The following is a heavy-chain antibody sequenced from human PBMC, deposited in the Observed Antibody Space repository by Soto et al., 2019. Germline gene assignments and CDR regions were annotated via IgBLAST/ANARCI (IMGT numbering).Heavy chain of an antibody. D-gene: IGHD3-10*01. CDR2: TSYDGSDK. V-gene: IGHV3-30*04. J-gene: IGHJ4*02. CDR1: GFTFSDHA. CDR3: ARGEGSDY. Sequence: QVQLVESGGGVVQPGRSLRLSCAASGFTFSDHAMHWVHQAPGKGLEWVALTSYDGSDKYYADSVKGRFTISRDNSKNTLYLQMNSLRAEDTAVYYCARGEGSDYWGQGTLVTVSS.